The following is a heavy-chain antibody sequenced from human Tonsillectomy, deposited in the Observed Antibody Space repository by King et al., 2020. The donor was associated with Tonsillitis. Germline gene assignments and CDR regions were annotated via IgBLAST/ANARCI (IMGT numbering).Heavy chain of an antibody. Sequence: GQLVQSGGGVVQPGRSLRLSCAASGFTFSSYGMHWDRQAPGKGLEWVAVVSYDGSNKYYADSVKGRFTISRDNSKNTLYLQMNSLRAEDTAVYYCAKDLANVHEPDLLFDYWGQGTLVTVSS. V-gene: IGHV3-30*18. CDR1: GFTFSSYG. D-gene: IGHD1-1*01. CDR3: AKDLANVHEPDLLFDY. CDR2: VSYDGSNK. J-gene: IGHJ4*02.